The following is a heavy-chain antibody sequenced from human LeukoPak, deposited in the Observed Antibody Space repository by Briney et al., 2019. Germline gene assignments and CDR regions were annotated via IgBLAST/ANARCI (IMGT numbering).Heavy chain of an antibody. CDR2: INPNSGDT. CDR3: ARAPYSGSYSVISGFDY. Sequence: ASVTVSCKASGYTFTGYYMHWVRQAPGQGLEWMGWINPNSGDTNYAQNFQGRVTMTRDPSITSAYMNLNRLRSDDTAVYFCARAPYSGSYSVISGFDYWGQGTLVTVSS. J-gene: IGHJ4*02. V-gene: IGHV1-2*02. CDR1: GYTFTGYY. D-gene: IGHD1-26*01.